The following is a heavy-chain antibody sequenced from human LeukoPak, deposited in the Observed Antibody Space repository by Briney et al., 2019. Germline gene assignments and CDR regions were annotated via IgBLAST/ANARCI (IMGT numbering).Heavy chain of an antibody. J-gene: IGHJ4*02. CDR3: ARVGGDYETDFDY. CDR2: INPSGGST. D-gene: IGHD1-26*01. CDR1: GYTFTNYY. Sequence: ASVKVSCKASGYTFTNYYLHWVRQAPGQGLEWMGIINPSGGSTSYEQKFQGRVTLTRDTSTSTVYMDLSSLRSEDTAVYYCARVGGDYETDFDYWGQGTLVTVSS. V-gene: IGHV1-46*01.